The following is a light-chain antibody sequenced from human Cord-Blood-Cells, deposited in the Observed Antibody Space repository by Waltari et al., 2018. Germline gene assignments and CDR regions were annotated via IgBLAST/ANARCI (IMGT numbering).Light chain of an antibody. CDR3: SSYTSSSTLEV. CDR2: DVS. J-gene: IGLJ1*01. CDR1: SSDVGGYNY. V-gene: IGLV2-14*01. Sequence: QSALTQPASVSGSPGQSITISCTGTSSDVGGYNYVSWYQQHPGKAPKLMIYDVSNRPSGVVNRFSGSKSGNTASLTISGLQAEDEADYYCSSYTSSSTLEVFGTGTKVTVL.